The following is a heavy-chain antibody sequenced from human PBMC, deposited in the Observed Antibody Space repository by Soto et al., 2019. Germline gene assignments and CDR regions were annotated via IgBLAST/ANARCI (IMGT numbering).Heavy chain of an antibody. D-gene: IGHD6-19*01. V-gene: IGHV3-23*01. CDR2: ISGSGGST. J-gene: IGHJ4*02. CDR1: GFTFSSYA. CDR3: AKDYGQVRLWQVRGSGYFDY. Sequence: PGGSLRLSCAASGFTFSSYAMSWVRQAPGKGLEWVSAISGSGGSTYYADSVKGRFTISRDNSKNTLYLQMNSLRAEDTAVYYCAKDYGQVRLWQVRGSGYFDYWGQGTLVTVYS.